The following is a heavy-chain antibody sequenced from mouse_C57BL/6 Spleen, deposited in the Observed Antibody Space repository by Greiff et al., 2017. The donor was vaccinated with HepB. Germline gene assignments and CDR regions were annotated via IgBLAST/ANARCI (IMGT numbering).Heavy chain of an antibody. CDR3: ARPITTVVAKDYAMDY. D-gene: IGHD1-1*01. V-gene: IGHV7-3*01. J-gene: IGHJ4*01. Sequence: DVMLVESGGGLVQPGGSLSLSCAASGFTFTDYYMSWVRQPPGKALEWLGFIRNKANGYTTEYSASVKGRFTISRDNSQSILYLQMNALRAEDSATYYCARPITTVVAKDYAMDYWGQGTSVTVSS. CDR1: GFTFTDYY. CDR2: IRNKANGYTT.